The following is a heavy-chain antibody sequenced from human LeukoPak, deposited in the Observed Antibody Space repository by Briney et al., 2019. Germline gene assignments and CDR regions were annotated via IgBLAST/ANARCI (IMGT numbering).Heavy chain of an antibody. CDR2: IKEDGTEK. V-gene: IGHV3-7*01. CDR3: AREVVLSTSAWFEY. J-gene: IGHJ4*02. CDR1: GFTFSSYW. D-gene: IGHD3-22*01. Sequence: GGSLRLSCAVSGFTFSSYWMSWVRQAPGKGLEWVANIKEDGTEKYYQDSVKGRFTISRDNAKNTLYLQMNSLRAEDTAVYYCAREVVLSTSAWFEYWGQGTLVTVSS.